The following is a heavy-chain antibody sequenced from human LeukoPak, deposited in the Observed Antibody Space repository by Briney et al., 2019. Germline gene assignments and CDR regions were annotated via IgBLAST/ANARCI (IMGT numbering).Heavy chain of an antibody. CDR2: INHSGST. J-gene: IGHJ4*02. Sequence: SETLSLTCAVYGGSFSGYYWSWIRQLPGKGLEWIGEINHSGSTNYNPSLKSRVTISVDTSKNQFSLKMSSVTAADTAVYYCARSSGTGTFSYWGQGTLVTVSS. CDR3: ARSSGTGTFSY. D-gene: IGHD6-25*01. CDR1: GGSFSGYY. V-gene: IGHV4-34*01.